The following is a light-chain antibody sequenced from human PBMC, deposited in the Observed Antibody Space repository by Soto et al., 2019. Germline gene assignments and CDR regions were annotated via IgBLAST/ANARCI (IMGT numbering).Light chain of an antibody. Sequence: DIQMTQSPSTLSASVGDRVTITCRASQSISSWLAWYQQKPGKAPKLLIYDASSLESGVPSRFSGSGSGTEFTLTISSLQPDDFATYYCQQYNSYPYTFGHGTKLESK. J-gene: IGKJ2*01. CDR3: QQYNSYPYT. CDR1: QSISSW. CDR2: DAS. V-gene: IGKV1-5*01.